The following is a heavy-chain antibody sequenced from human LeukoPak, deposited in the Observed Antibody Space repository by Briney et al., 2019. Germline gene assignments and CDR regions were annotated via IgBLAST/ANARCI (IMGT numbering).Heavy chain of an antibody. J-gene: IGHJ4*02. CDR2: ISSSSSYI. D-gene: IGHD6-19*01. V-gene: IGHV3-21*01. Sequence: GGSLRLSCAASGFTFSSYSMNWVRQAPGKGLEWVSSISSSSSYIYYADSVKGRFTISRDNAKNSLYLQMNSLRAEDTAVYYCARLHSSGWYERRIDYWGQGTLVTVSS. CDR1: GFTFSSYS. CDR3: ARLHSSGWYERRIDY.